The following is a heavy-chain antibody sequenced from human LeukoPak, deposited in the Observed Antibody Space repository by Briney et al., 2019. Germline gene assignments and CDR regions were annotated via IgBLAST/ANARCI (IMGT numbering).Heavy chain of an antibody. J-gene: IGHJ4*02. V-gene: IGHV3-43*02. Sequence: GGSLRLSCAASGFTFDDYAMHWVRQAPGKGLEWVSHISGDGGSTYYADSVKGRFTISRDNSKNSLYLQMNSLRTKDTALYYCAKTAMVTLLPDYWGQGTLVTVSS. CDR2: ISGDGGST. D-gene: IGHD5-18*01. CDR3: AKTAMVTLLPDY. CDR1: GFTFDDYA.